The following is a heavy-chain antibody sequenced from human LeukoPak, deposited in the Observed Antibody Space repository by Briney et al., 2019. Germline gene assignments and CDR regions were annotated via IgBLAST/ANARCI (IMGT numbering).Heavy chain of an antibody. J-gene: IGHJ4*02. V-gene: IGHV4-61*01. CDR1: GGSVSSGSYY. CDR3: ARRANWGSSYYFDY. Sequence: PSETLSLTCTVSGGSVSSGSYYWSWIRQPPGKGLEWIGYIYYSGSTNYNPSLKSRVTISVDTSKNQFSLKLSSVTAADTAVYYCARRANWGSSYYFDYWGQGTLVTVSS. CDR2: IYYSGST. D-gene: IGHD7-27*01.